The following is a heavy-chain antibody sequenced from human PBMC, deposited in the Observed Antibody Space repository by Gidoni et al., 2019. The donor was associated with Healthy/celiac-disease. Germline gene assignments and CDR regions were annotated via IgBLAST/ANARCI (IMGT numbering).Heavy chain of an antibody. Sequence: TNYNPSLKSRVTISVDTSKNQFSLKLSSVTAADTAVYYCARENGRRAFDIWGQGTMVTVSS. J-gene: IGHJ3*02. D-gene: IGHD1-1*01. V-gene: IGHV4-61*02. CDR2: T. CDR3: ARENGRRAFDI.